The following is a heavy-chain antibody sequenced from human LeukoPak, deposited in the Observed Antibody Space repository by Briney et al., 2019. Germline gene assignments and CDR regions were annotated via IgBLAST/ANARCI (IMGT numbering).Heavy chain of an antibody. CDR2: TSSSSSVI. Sequence: GGSLRLSCAASGFTFSVYSMNWVRQAPGKGLEWVSYTSSSSSVINYADSVKGRFTISRDNAKNSLYLQMNSLRAEDTAVYYCARDRTTEPTPHYMDVWGKGTTVTVSS. CDR3: ARDRTTEPTPHYMDV. D-gene: IGHD4-17*01. V-gene: IGHV3-48*04. CDR1: GFTFSVYS. J-gene: IGHJ6*03.